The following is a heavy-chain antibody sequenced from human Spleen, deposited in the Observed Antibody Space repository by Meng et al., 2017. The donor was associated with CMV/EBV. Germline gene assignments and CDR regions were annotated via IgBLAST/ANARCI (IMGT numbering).Heavy chain of an antibody. CDR3: ARGGDSSSPIRMDV. J-gene: IGHJ6*02. CDR2: IYSGGNT. Sequence: GGSLRLSCAASGFTVSRNYMSWVRQAPGKGLEWVSVIYSGGNTYYADSVKGRFTISRDNSKNTLYLQMNSLRAEDTAVYYCARGGDSSSPIRMDVWGQGTTVTVSS. D-gene: IGHD6-6*01. V-gene: IGHV3-53*01. CDR1: GFTVSRNY.